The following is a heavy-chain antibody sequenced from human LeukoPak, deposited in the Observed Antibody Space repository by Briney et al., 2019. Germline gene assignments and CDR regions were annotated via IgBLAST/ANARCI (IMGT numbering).Heavy chain of an antibody. Sequence: PGGSLRLSCAASGFTFSSDWMSWVRQAPGKGLEWVANMNHDGSVGQYVDSVKGRFTISRDNAKNSLYLQMNSLRAEDTAVYFCSSGPNFDYWGQGTLVTVSS. V-gene: IGHV3-7*05. D-gene: IGHD3/OR15-3a*01. CDR2: MNHDGSVG. CDR3: SSGPNFDY. J-gene: IGHJ4*02. CDR1: GFTFSSDW.